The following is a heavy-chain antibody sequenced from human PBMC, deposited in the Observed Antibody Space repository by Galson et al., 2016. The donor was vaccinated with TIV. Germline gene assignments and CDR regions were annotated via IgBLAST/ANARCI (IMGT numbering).Heavy chain of an antibody. J-gene: IGHJ4*02. V-gene: IGHV1-2*06. CDR2: INPDRGAT. CDR1: AYSFIDYY. CDR3: ARGVLGVVGANDY. Sequence: SVKVSCKASAYSFIDYYMHWVRQAPGQGREWMGLINPDRGATNYAQKFAGRVTMTRYTSSSTAYMELSRLRSDDSAIYYCARGVLGVVGANDYWGQGTLVTVSS. D-gene: IGHD2-15*01.